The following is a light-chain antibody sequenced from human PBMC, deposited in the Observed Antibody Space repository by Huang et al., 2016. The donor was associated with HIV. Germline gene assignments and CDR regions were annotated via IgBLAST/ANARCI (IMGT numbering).Light chain of an antibody. CDR2: AAS. CDR3: QQYNDFRST. CDR1: QIVSSH. J-gene: IGKJ3*01. Sequence: ETVMTQSPVTLSVSPGVRASLSCRSSQIVSSHLAWYQQKPGQAPRLLICAASTRATGVPARFSGSGAGTEFTLTISTLQSEDSAVYYCQQYNDFRSTFGPGTRVEIK. V-gene: IGKV3-15*01.